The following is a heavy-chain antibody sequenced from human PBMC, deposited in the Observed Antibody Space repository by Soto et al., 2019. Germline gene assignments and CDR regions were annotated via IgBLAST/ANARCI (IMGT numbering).Heavy chain of an antibody. CDR3: ARQKGGIAVYYYYYYMDV. CDR2: IYYSGGT. CDR1: GGSISSSSYY. V-gene: IGHV4-39*01. D-gene: IGHD6-19*01. Sequence: QLQLQESGPGLVKPSETLSLTCTVSGGSISSSSYYWGWIRQPPGKGLEWIGSIYYSGGTYYNPSLKSRVTISVDTSKNQFSRKLSSVTAADTAVYYCARQKGGIAVYYYYYYMDVWGKGTTVTVSS. J-gene: IGHJ6*03.